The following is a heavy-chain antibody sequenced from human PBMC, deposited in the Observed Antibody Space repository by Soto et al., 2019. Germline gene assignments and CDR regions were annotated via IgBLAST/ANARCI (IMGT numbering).Heavy chain of an antibody. CDR3: ATGLGVQTAFDN. V-gene: IGHV1-69*02. Sequence: HVQLVQSGPELKKPGSSVRVSCRASGGTFNSYTITWVRQSPGQGLEWLGRIIATLDLTNSAQNFQGRVTITPDKSTSTAYMELTSLRSEDTAVYYCATGLGVQTAFDNWGQGTVVTVSS. CDR2: IIATLDLT. J-gene: IGHJ3*02. D-gene: IGHD6-6*01. CDR1: GGTFNSYT.